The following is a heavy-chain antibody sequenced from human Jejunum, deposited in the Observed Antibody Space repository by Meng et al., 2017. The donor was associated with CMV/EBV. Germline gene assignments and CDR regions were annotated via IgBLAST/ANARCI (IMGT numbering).Heavy chain of an antibody. Sequence: YTFTDYFMQWVRQAPGKGLERMGWINHNSGDTNHPQIFQGRITMTRDTSITTFYIELSSLTSDDTAVYYCARGGYDFWSAKSPFDYWGQGMLVTVSS. CDR3: ARGGYDFWSAKSPFDY. D-gene: IGHD3-3*01. J-gene: IGHJ4*02. V-gene: IGHV1-2*02. CDR1: YTFTDYF. CDR2: INHNSGDT.